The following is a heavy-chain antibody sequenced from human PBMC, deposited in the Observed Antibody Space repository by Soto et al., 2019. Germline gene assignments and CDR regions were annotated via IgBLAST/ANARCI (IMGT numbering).Heavy chain of an antibody. CDR1: GFIFSNYG. D-gene: IGHD6-13*01. CDR2: IWSDGSDE. V-gene: IGHV3-33*01. J-gene: IGHJ3*02. CDR3: ARAAGSSWYDVAFDI. Sequence: GGSLRLSCAASGFIFSNYGMHWVRQAPGKGLEWVAIIWSDGSDEYYADSVRGRFTVSRDNSKNTLYLHLNSLRAEDAAIYYCARAAGSSWYDVAFDIWGQGTMVTVSS.